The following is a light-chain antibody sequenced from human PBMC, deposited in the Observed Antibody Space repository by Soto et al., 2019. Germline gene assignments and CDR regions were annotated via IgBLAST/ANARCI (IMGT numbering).Light chain of an antibody. CDR3: QQRSNWPPWT. CDR2: DAS. V-gene: IGKV3-11*01. Sequence: EIVLTQSPATLSFSPGDRATLSCRASQSVSSYLAWYQQKPGQAPRLLIYDASNRATGIPARFSGSGSGTDFTITISSLEPEDFAVYYCQQRSNWPPWTFGQGTKVEIK. CDR1: QSVSSY. J-gene: IGKJ1*01.